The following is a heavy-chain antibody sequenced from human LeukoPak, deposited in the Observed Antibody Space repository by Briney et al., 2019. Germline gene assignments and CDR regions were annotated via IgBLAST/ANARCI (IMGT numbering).Heavy chain of an antibody. Sequence: SETLSLTCTVSGGSLSSYYWSWIRQPPGKGLEWIGYIYYSGSTNYNPSLKSRGTKSVETSKNQFSLKLSSVTDADTDVYYCARDRGTWNDDGFDYWGQGTLVTVSS. CDR2: IYYSGST. D-gene: IGHD1-1*01. CDR3: ARDRGTWNDDGFDY. CDR1: GGSLSSYY. V-gene: IGHV4-59*01. J-gene: IGHJ4*02.